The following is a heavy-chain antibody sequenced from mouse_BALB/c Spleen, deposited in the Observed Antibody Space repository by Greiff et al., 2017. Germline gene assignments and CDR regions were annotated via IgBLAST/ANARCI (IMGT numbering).Heavy chain of an antibody. Sequence: VQLQESGPGLVQPSQCLSITCTASGFSFTSYGVHWVRQSPGKGLEWLGVIWSGGSTDDNAAFISRLSISKDNTKSQVFFKMNSLQANDTAIYYGARINGNYVYFDYWGQGTTLTVSS. CDR3: ARINGNYVYFDY. V-gene: IGHV2-2*02. D-gene: IGHD2-1*01. J-gene: IGHJ2*01. CDR2: IWSGGST. CDR1: GFSFTSYG.